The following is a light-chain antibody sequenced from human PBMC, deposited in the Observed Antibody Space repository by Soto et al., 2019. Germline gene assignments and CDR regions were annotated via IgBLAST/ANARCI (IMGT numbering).Light chain of an antibody. CDR3: ETWDSSLRHLYL. J-gene: IGLJ1*01. CDR2: ENN. CDR1: SSNIGKNY. Sequence: QSALTQPPSVSAAPGQKVTISCSGSSSNIGKNYVSWYQQLPGTAPKLLIYENNKRPSGIPDRFSGSKSGTSATLDITGLQAGDEAEYFCETWDSSLRHLYLFATGTKVTV. V-gene: IGLV1-51*02.